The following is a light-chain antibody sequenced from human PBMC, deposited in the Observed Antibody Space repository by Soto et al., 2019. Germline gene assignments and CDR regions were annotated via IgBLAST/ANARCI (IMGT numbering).Light chain of an antibody. V-gene: IGKV3-15*01. CDR2: GAS. Sequence: EMVMTQSPATLSVSPGERATLSCRASQSVSSNLAWYQQKPGQAPRLLIYGASTRATGIPARFGGSGSGTEFTLNISSLQSEDFEVYYCHQYNNWPHTFGQGTKVDIK. CDR1: QSVSSN. CDR3: HQYNNWPHT. J-gene: IGKJ1*01.